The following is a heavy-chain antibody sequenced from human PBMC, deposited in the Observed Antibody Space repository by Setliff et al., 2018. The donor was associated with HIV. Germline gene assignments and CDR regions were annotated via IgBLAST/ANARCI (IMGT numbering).Heavy chain of an antibody. J-gene: IGHJ2*01. CDR3: AKGDEYFDL. Sequence: GGSLRLSCAVSGFTSNDHGMHWVRQAPGKGLEWVAVIWYDGSNKYYADSVKGRFTISRDNSKNTLYLQMNSLRAEDTAVYYCAKGDEYFDLWGRGTLVTVSS. CDR2: IWYDGSNK. CDR1: GFTSNDHG. V-gene: IGHV3-33*06.